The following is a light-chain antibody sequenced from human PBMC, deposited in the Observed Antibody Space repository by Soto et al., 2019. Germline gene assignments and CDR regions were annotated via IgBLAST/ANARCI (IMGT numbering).Light chain of an antibody. CDR1: QSITNY. V-gene: IGKV1-39*01. J-gene: IGKJ1*01. CDR3: QQSYDMPWT. Sequence: DIQMTQSPSSLSASVGDTFTMTCRSSQSITNYLTWFQQKPGKAPSLLIFAADNLQDGVPSRFSGSGSGRDFSLTISSLQPEDFATYYCQQSYDMPWTFGQGTKVDIK. CDR2: AAD.